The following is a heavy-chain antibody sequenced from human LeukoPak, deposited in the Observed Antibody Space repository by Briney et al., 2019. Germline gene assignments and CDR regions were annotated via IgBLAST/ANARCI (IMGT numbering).Heavy chain of an antibody. D-gene: IGHD3-16*01. Sequence: GGSLRLSCAASGFTFSSYSMNWVRQAPGKGLEWVSSISSSSSYIYYADSVKGRFTISRDNAKNSLYLQMNSLRAEDTAVYYCARTPGTPIMMTFGVKRPGFDYWGQGTLVTVSS. CDR3: ARTPGTPIMMTFGVKRPGFDY. CDR2: ISSSSSYI. CDR1: GFTFSSYS. J-gene: IGHJ4*02. V-gene: IGHV3-21*01.